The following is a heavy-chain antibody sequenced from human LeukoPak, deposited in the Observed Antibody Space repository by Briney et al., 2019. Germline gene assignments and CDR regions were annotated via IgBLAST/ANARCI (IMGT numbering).Heavy chain of an antibody. J-gene: IGHJ4*02. CDR3: ARAVAGTAPFDY. Sequence: PSETLSLTCTVSGGSISSSSYYWRWIRQPAGKGLEWIGRIYTCGSTNYNPSLKSRVTISVDTSKNQFSLKLSSVTAADTAVYYCARAVAGTAPFDYWGQGTLVTVSS. D-gene: IGHD6-19*01. V-gene: IGHV4-61*02. CDR1: GGSISSSSYY. CDR2: IYTCGST.